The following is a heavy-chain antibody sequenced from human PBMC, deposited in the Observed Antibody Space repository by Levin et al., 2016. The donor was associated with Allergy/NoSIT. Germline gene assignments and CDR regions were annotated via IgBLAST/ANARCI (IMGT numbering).Heavy chain of an antibody. Sequence: RQAPGKGLEWVSYISTTSSYTNYADSVKGRFTISRDNAKNSLYLQMNSLRAEDTAVYYCARDDPDCSGGTCYSSSYFHLWGQGTLVTVSS. CDR3: ARDDPDCSGGTCYSSSYFHL. V-gene: IGHV3-11*05. CDR2: ISTTSSYT. D-gene: IGHD2-15*01. J-gene: IGHJ1*01.